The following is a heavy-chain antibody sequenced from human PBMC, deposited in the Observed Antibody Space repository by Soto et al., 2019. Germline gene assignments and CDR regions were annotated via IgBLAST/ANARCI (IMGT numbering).Heavy chain of an antibody. Sequence: VQLLESGGGLVQPGGSLRLSCAASGFTFSNYAMSWVRQAPGKGLEWVAVISYDGSNKYYADSVKGRFTISRDNSKNTLYLQMNSLRAEDTAVYYCARELVGATTRWFDPWGQGTLVTVSS. CDR2: ISYDGSNK. J-gene: IGHJ5*02. V-gene: IGHV3-30-3*01. CDR1: GFTFSNYA. CDR3: ARELVGATTRWFDP. D-gene: IGHD1-26*01.